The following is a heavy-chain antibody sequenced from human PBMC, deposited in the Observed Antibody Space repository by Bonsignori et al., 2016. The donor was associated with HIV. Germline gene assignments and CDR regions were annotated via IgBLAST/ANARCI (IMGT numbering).Heavy chain of an antibody. CDR3: ARRRSETGVGFDY. D-gene: IGHD7-27*01. J-gene: IGHJ4*02. Sequence: GESLKISCAASGFTFSSYRMNWVRQAPGKGLEWVSSISSSSSYIYYADSLKGRFTISRDNAKNSLYLQMNSLRAEDAAVYYCARRRSETGVGFDYWGQGTLVTVSS. V-gene: IGHV3-21*01. CDR1: GFTFSSYR. CDR2: ISSSSSYI.